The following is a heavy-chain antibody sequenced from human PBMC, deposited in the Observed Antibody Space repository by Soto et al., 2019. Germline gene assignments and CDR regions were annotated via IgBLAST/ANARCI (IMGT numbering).Heavy chain of an antibody. V-gene: IGHV3-30*04. J-gene: IGHJ5*02. CDR2: VSFDGKTE. Sequence: QVQLVESGGGVVQPGRSLRLSCEASGFIFNSYAMHWVRRAPGRGLEWLAVVSFDGKTEYYADSVKGRFTISRDRANNTLYLQMNSLRVEDTAVYYCAREDFRQWLDPKNSFDPWGQGTLVTVSS. D-gene: IGHD6-19*01. CDR3: AREDFRQWLDPKNSFDP. CDR1: GFIFNSYA.